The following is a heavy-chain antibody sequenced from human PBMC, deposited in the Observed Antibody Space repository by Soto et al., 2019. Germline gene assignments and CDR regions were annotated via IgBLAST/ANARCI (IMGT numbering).Heavy chain of an antibody. CDR1: GGTFSSYA. Sequence: SVKVSCKASGGTFSSYAISWVRQAPGQGLEWMGGIIPIFGTANYAQKFQGRVTITADESTSTAYMELSSLRSEDTAVYYCARLLRRITIFGVVIEYYYYGMDVWGQGTTVTVSS. V-gene: IGHV1-69*13. CDR2: IIPIFGTA. J-gene: IGHJ6*02. D-gene: IGHD3-3*01. CDR3: ARLLRRITIFGVVIEYYYYGMDV.